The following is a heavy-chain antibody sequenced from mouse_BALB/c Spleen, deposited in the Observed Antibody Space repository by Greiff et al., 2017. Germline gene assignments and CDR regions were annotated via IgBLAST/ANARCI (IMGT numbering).Heavy chain of an antibody. CDR1: GYTFTSYW. V-gene: IGHV1S81*02. J-gene: IGHJ2*01. CDR3: ARWDGYVLYYFDY. CDR2: INPSNGRT. D-gene: IGHD2-2*01. Sequence: QVQLQQPGAELVKPGASVKLSCKASGYTFTSYWMHWVKQRPGQGLEWIGEINPSNGRTNYNEKFKSKATLTVDKSSSTAYMQLSSLTSEDSAVYYWARWDGYVLYYFDYWGQGTTLTVSS.